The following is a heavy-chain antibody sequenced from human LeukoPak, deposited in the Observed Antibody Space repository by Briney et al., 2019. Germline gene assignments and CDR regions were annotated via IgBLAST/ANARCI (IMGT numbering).Heavy chain of an antibody. CDR3: ARDSPYSGSYRTFDP. CDR2: INPSGGST. V-gene: IGHV1-46*01. J-gene: IGHJ5*02. CDR1: GGTFSSYA. D-gene: IGHD1-26*01. Sequence: ASVKVSCKASGGTFSSYAISWVRQAPGQGLEWMGIINPSGGSTSYAQKFQGRVTMTRDMSTSTVYMELSSLRSEDTAVYYCARDSPYSGSYRTFDPWGQGTLVTVSS.